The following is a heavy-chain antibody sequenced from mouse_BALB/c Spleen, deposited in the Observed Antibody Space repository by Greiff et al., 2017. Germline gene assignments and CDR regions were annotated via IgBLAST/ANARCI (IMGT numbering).Heavy chain of an antibody. CDR2: IDPANGNT. J-gene: IGHJ2*01. Sequence: EVQLQQSGAELVKPGASVKLSCTASGFNIKDTYMHWVKQRPEQGLEWIGRIDPANGNTKYDPKFPGKATITADTSSNTAYLQLSSLTSEDTAVYYCARFTTVVADYWGQGTTLTVSS. V-gene: IGHV14-3*02. CDR3: ARFTTVVADY. CDR1: GFNIKDTY. D-gene: IGHD1-1*01.